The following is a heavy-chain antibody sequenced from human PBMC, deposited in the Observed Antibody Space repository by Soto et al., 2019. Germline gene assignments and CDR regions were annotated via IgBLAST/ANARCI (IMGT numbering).Heavy chain of an antibody. D-gene: IGHD3-22*01. V-gene: IGHV4-4*02. J-gene: IGHJ3*02. CDR3: ARDRYDSSGYVIIDAFDI. CDR1: GGSISSSNW. CDR2: IYRSGST. Sequence: SETLSLTCAVSGGSISSSNWWSWVRQPPGKGLEWIGEIYRSGSTNYNPSLKSRVTISVDKSKNQFSLKLSSVTAADTAVYYCARDRYDSSGYVIIDAFDIWGQGTMVTVSS.